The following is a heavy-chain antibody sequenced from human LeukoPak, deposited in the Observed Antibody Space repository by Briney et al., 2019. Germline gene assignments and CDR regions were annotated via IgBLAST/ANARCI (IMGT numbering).Heavy chain of an antibody. CDR1: GFTFSNYT. Sequence: GGSLRLSCAASGFTFSNYTMNWVRQAPGKGLEWVSCITTSSSYIYYADSVKGRFTISRDNAKNSLYLQMNSLRAEDTAIYYCAKDLSQYSYGSNFDYWGQGTLVTVSS. J-gene: IGHJ4*02. CDR3: AKDLSQYSYGSNFDY. CDR2: ITTSSSYI. D-gene: IGHD5-18*01. V-gene: IGHV3-21*04.